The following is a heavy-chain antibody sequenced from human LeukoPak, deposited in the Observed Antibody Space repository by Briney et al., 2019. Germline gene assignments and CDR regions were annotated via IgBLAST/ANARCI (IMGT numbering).Heavy chain of an antibody. CDR3: VRDKEAVYWFDP. D-gene: IGHD1-14*01. V-gene: IGHV3-21*01. Sequence: SGGSLRLSCAASGFTFSSYSMNWVRQAPGKGLEWVSSISSSSSYIYYADSVKGRFTISRDNAKNSLYLQMNSLRAEDTAVYYCVRDKEAVYWFDPWGQGTLVTVSS. CDR2: ISSSSSYI. CDR1: GFTFSSYS. J-gene: IGHJ5*02.